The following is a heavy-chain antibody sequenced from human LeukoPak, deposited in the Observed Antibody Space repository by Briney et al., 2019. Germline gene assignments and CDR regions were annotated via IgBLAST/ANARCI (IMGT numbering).Heavy chain of an antibody. Sequence: SETLSLTCTVSGGSISTYYWSWIRQPPGKGLEWIGYIYYSGSTNYNPSLKSRVTISVDKSKNQFSLKLSSVTAADTAVYYCAREGWEPLRAFDIWGQGTMVTVSS. CDR2: IYYSGST. CDR3: AREGWEPLRAFDI. V-gene: IGHV4-59*12. CDR1: GGSISTYY. J-gene: IGHJ3*02. D-gene: IGHD1-26*01.